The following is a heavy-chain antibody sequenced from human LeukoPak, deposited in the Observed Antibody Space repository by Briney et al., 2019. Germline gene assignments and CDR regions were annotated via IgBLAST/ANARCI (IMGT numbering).Heavy chain of an antibody. J-gene: IGHJ4*02. D-gene: IGHD1-26*01. CDR2: IKQDGSEK. CDR3: ARGSGSYYGYFDY. Sequence: GGSLRLSCAASGFTFSSYWMGWVRQAPGKGLEWVANIKQDGSEKYYVDSVKGRFTISRDNAKNSLYLQMNSLRAEDTAVYYCARGSGSYYGYFDYWGQGTLVTVSS. V-gene: IGHV3-7*01. CDR1: GFTFSSYW.